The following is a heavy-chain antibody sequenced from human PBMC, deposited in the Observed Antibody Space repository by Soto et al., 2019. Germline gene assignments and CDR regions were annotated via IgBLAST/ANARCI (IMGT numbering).Heavy chain of an antibody. Sequence: ASVKVSCKASGYTFTSYGISWVRQAPGQGLEWMGWISAYNGKTNYAQKLQVRVTMTTDTSTSTAYMELRSLRSDDTAVYYCARDPSASRLLLRPYYSGMDVGGQGTTVTVSS. CDR3: ARDPSASRLLLRPYYSGMDV. CDR1: GYTFTSYG. CDR2: ISAYNGKT. V-gene: IGHV1-18*01. J-gene: IGHJ6*02. D-gene: IGHD1-26*01.